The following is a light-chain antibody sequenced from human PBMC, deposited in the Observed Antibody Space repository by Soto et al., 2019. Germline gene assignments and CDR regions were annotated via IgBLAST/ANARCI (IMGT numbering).Light chain of an antibody. V-gene: IGKV3-20*01. Sequence: EIVLTQSPGTLSLSPGERATLSCRASQSVYKNFLAWYQQKPGQAPRLLINGASNRATGIPDTFSGSGSGTDFSLTIDRLEPEDFAVYFCQQYCSSPPTFGGGTKVAIK. CDR1: QSVYKNF. CDR3: QQYCSSPPT. J-gene: IGKJ4*01. CDR2: GAS.